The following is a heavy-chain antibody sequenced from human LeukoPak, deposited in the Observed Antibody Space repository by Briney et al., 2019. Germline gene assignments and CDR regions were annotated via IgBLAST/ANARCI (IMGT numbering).Heavy chain of an antibody. V-gene: IGHV3-33*08. J-gene: IGHJ4*02. Sequence: GGSLRLSCAASGFTVSSNYMSWVRQAPGKGLEWVAVIWYDGSNKYYADSVKGRFTISRDNSKNTLYLQMNSLRAEDTAVYYCAREGRGSYYFDYWGQGTLVTVSS. CDR3: AREGRGSYYFDY. CDR1: GFTVSSNY. CDR2: IWYDGSNK. D-gene: IGHD1-26*01.